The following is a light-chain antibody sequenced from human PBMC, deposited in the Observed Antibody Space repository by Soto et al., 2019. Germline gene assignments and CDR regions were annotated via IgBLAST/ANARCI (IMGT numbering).Light chain of an antibody. CDR1: NIGSIS. CDR2: YDH. V-gene: IGLV3-21*01. J-gene: IGLJ2*01. CDR3: QVWDTRSDQQV. Sequence: SYELTQSPSVSVAPGKTATIACGGDNIGSISVHWYQHKPGQAPLLVISYDHDRPSGIPERFSGSNSGSTATLTISRVEAGDEDAYYCQVWDTRSDQQVFGGGTQLTVL.